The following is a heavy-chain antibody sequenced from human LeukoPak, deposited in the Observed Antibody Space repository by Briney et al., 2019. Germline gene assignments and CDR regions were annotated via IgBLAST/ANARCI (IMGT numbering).Heavy chain of an antibody. CDR3: ARIAAAGGAFDY. D-gene: IGHD6-13*01. V-gene: IGHV1-2*02. J-gene: IGHJ4*02. Sequence: ASVKVSCKASGYTFTGYYMHWVRQAPGQGLEWMRWINPNSGGTNYAQKFQGRVTMTRDTSISTAYMELSRLRSDDTAVYYCARIAAAGGAFDYWGQGTLVTVSS. CDR2: INPNSGGT. CDR1: GYTFTGYY.